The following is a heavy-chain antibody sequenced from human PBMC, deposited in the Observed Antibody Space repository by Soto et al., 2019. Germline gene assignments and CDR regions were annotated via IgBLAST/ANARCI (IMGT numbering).Heavy chain of an antibody. Sequence: GGSLRLSCAASGFTFSSYAMSWVRQAPGKGLEWVSAISGSGGSTYYADSVKGRFTISRDNSKNTLYLQMNSLRAEDTAVYYCAGLSYYDSSGYHGYWGQGTLVTVSS. D-gene: IGHD3-22*01. J-gene: IGHJ4*02. V-gene: IGHV3-23*01. CDR3: AGLSYYDSSGYHGY. CDR2: ISGSGGST. CDR1: GFTFSSYA.